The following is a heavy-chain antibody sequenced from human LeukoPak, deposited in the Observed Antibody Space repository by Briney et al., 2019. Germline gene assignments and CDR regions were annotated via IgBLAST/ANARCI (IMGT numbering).Heavy chain of an antibody. Sequence: PGGSLRLSCAASGFTFSSYAMHWVRQAPGKGLEWVSSISSSSSYIYYADSVKGRFTISRDNAKNSLYLQMNSLRAEDTAVYYCARDSGGLLRYFEVGEIDYWGQGTLVTVSS. V-gene: IGHV3-21*01. CDR3: ARDSGGLLRYFEVGEIDY. D-gene: IGHD3-9*01. CDR2: ISSSSSYI. CDR1: GFTFSSYA. J-gene: IGHJ4*02.